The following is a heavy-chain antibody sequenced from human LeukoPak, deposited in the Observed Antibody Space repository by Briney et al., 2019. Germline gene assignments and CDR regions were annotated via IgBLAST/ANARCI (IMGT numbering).Heavy chain of an antibody. V-gene: IGHV4-59*01. CDR3: AREGLLWFGDYYGMDV. J-gene: IGHJ6*04. D-gene: IGHD3-10*01. CDR1: GGSISSCY. Sequence: SETLSLTCTVSGGSISSCYWSWLRQPPGKGLEWFGYIYYSGSTNYNRSLKSRVTISVDTSKNQFSLKLSSVTAADTAVYYCAREGLLWFGDYYGMDVWGKGTTVTVSS. CDR2: IYYSGST.